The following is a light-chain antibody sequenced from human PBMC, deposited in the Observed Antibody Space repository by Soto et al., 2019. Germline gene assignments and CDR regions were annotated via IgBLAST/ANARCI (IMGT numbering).Light chain of an antibody. CDR2: GAS. J-gene: IGKJ1*01. Sequence: DIQMTQSPSSLSASVGDRVTITCRASQTISTYLNWYQQKPGKAPKLLIFGASILQSEVPSRFSGSGSGTDFTLTISSLQPEDFATYYCQQTYSIPWTFGQGTKVEIK. CDR3: QQTYSIPWT. CDR1: QTISTY. V-gene: IGKV1-39*01.